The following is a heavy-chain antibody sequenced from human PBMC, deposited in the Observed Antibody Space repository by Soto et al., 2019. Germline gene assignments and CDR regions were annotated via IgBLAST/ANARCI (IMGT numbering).Heavy chain of an antibody. J-gene: IGHJ3*01. Sequence: EVHLVETGGGLIQPGGSLRLSCAASGFTVSSHYMSWVRQTPGKGLEWVSILYASDSTFYADSVEGRFTISRDNSKNTVYLQLNSLRAEDTAVYYCATTVTRLIAFDVWGQGTIVTVSS. CDR3: ATTVTRLIAFDV. V-gene: IGHV3-53*02. CDR1: GFTVSSHY. CDR2: LYASDST. D-gene: IGHD4-17*01.